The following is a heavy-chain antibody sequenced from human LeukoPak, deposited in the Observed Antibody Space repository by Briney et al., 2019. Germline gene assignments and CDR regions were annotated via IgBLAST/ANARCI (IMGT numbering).Heavy chain of an antibody. D-gene: IGHD1-1*01. J-gene: IGHJ6*03. CDR2: IIPIFGTA. CDR3: ARTPYNSRNFYYYMDV. CDR1: GGTFSSYA. V-gene: IGHV1-69*13. Sequence: ASVKVSCKASGGTFSSYAISWVRQAPGQGLEWMGGIIPIFGTANYAQKFQGRVTITADESTSTAYMELSSLRSEDTAVYYCARTPYNSRNFYYYMDVWGKGTTVTVSS.